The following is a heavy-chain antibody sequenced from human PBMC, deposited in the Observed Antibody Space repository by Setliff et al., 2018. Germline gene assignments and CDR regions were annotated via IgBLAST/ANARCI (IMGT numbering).Heavy chain of an antibody. Sequence: GGSLRLSCAASGFTFSSYGMHWVRQAPGKGLEWVSFVRNDGNHKYYADSVRGRFTISRDNSKNTLYLQMNSLRAEDTAVYYCANPVQDTAMPLYYFDYWGQGTLVTVSS. D-gene: IGHD5-18*01. J-gene: IGHJ4*02. V-gene: IGHV3-30*02. CDR3: ANPVQDTAMPLYYFDY. CDR2: VRNDGNHK. CDR1: GFTFSSYG.